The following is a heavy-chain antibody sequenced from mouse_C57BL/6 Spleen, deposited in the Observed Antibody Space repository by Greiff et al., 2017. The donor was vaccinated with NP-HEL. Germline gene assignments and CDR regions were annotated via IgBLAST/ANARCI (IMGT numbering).Heavy chain of an antibody. CDR2: INPSSGYT. CDR1: GYTFTSYT. CDR3: AREYYGSSYPSY. J-gene: IGHJ2*01. Sequence: VQLQQSGAELARPGASVKMSCKASGYTFTSYTLHWVKQRPGQGLEWIGYINPSSGYTKSNQKFKDKATLTADKSSSTAYMQLSSLTSEDSAVYYGAREYYGSSYPSYWGQGTTRTVSS. D-gene: IGHD1-1*01. V-gene: IGHV1-4*01.